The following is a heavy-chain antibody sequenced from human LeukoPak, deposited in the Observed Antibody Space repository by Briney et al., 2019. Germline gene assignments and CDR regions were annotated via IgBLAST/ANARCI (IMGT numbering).Heavy chain of an antibody. CDR1: GFTFSSYA. CDR2: ISESGGTT. D-gene: IGHD3-9*01. CDR3: ARDKDILTGSFDY. J-gene: IGHJ4*02. Sequence: GGSLRLSCAASGFTFSSYAMNWVRQSPGKGLEWVSSISESGGTTYYADSVKGRFTISRDNAKNSLYLQMNSLRAEDTAVYYCARDKDILTGSFDYWGQGTLVTVSS. V-gene: IGHV3-21*01.